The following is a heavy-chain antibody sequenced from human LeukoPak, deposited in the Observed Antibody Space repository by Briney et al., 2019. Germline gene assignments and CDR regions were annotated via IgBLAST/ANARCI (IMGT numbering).Heavy chain of an antibody. CDR2: INHSGST. D-gene: IGHD4-23*01. Sequence: PSETLSLTCAVYGGSFSGYYWSWIRQPPGKGLEWIGEINHSGSTNYNPSLKSRVTISVDTSKNQFSLKLSSVTAADTAVYYCASAEANYGGSVFDYWGQGTLVTVSS. J-gene: IGHJ4*02. CDR3: ASAEANYGGSVFDY. CDR1: GGSFSGYY. V-gene: IGHV4-34*01.